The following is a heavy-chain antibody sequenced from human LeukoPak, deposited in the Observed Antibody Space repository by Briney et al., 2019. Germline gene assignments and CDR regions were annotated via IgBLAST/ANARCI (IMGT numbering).Heavy chain of an antibody. CDR3: TTEAPMITFGGVIVIPHYYFDY. J-gene: IGHJ4*02. V-gene: IGHV3-15*01. D-gene: IGHD3-16*02. CDR2: IKSKTDGGTT. CDR1: GFTFSNAW. Sequence: GGSLRLSCAASGFTFSNAWMSWVRQAPGKGLEWVGRIKSKTDGGTTDYAAPVKGRFTIPRDDSKNTLYLQMNSLKPEDTAVYYCTTEAPMITFGGVIVIPHYYFDYWGQGTLVTVSS.